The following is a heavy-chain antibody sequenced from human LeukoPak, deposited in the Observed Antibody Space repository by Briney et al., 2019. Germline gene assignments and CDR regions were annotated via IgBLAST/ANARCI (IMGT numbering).Heavy chain of an antibody. D-gene: IGHD2-2*01. CDR3: ARPLGYCSSTSCYGGWFDP. CDR2: INHSGST. J-gene: IGHJ5*02. Sequence: SETLSLTCAVYGGSFSGHYWSWIRQPPGKGLEWIGEINHSGSTNYNPSLKSRVTISVDTSKNQFSLKLSSVTAADTAVYYCARPLGYCSSTSCYGGWFDPWGQGTLVTVSS. CDR1: GGSFSGHY. V-gene: IGHV4-34*01.